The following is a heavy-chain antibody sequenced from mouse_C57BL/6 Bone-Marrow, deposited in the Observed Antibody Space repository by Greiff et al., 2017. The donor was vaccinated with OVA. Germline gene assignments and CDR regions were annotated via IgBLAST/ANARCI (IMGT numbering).Heavy chain of an antibody. J-gene: IGHJ2*01. CDR1: GYTFTSYT. V-gene: IGHV1-4*01. Sequence: VQLQQSGAELARPGASVKMSCKASGYTFTSYTIHWVQQRPGQGLEWLGYIDPTNDYTNYNQMFKGKATVTADKYSSTAYMQLSSLTSEDSAVYYCTRGYYFDNWGQGTTLTVSS. CDR2: IDPTNDYT. CDR3: TRGYYFDN.